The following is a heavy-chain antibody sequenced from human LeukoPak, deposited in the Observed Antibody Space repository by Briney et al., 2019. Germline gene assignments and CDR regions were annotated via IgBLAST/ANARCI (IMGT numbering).Heavy chain of an antibody. CDR2: ISDSGGRT. CDR1: GITLSNYG. J-gene: IGHJ4*02. V-gene: IGHV3-23*01. CDR3: AKRGVVIRVILVGFHKEAYYFDS. D-gene: IGHD3-22*01. Sequence: GGSPRLSCAVSGITLSNYGMSWVRQAPGKGLEWVAGISDSGGRTNYADSVKGRFTISRDDPKNTLYLQMNSLRAEDTAVYFCAKRGVVIRVILVGFHKEAYYFDSWGQGALVTVSS.